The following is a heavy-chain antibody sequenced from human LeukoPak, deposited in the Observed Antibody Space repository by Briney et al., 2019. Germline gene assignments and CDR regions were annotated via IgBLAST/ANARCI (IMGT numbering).Heavy chain of an antibody. V-gene: IGHV3-74*01. J-gene: IGHJ5*02. CDR3: ARDFGAPAP. D-gene: IGHD3-3*01. CDR1: GFTFSNYW. CDR2: INGDGSRT. Sequence: GRSLRLSCAASGFTFSNYWMHWVRQAPGKGLVWVSRINGDGSRTNYADSVKGRFTISRDNAKNTLYPQMSILRVEDTALYYCARDFGAPAPWGQGTLVTVSS.